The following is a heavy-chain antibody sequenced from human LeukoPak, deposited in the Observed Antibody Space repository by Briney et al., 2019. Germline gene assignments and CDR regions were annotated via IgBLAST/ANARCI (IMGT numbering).Heavy chain of an antibody. Sequence: SETLSLTCTVSGGSISSYYWSWIRQPPGKGLEWIGYIYYSGSTNYNPSLKSRVTISIDTSKNQFSLKLSSVTAADTAVYYCARGGNCGGGSCYSDRGWFDPWGQGTLVTVSS. CDR2: IYYSGST. J-gene: IGHJ5*02. V-gene: IGHV4-59*01. CDR1: GGSISSYY. CDR3: ARGGNCGGGSCYSDRGWFDP. D-gene: IGHD2-15*01.